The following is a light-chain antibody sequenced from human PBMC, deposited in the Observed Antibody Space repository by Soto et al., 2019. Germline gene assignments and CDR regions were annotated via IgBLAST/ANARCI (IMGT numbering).Light chain of an antibody. J-gene: IGLJ2*01. V-gene: IGLV2-8*01. CDR1: SSDVGGYNY. CDR2: EVS. CDR3: SSYAGSYTVV. Sequence: QSALTQPPSASGSPGQSVTISCTGTSSDVGGYNYVSWYQQHPGKAPKLMIYEVSQRPSGVPDRFSGSKSGNTASLTVSGLQNEDEADYYCSSYAGSYTVVFGGGTKVTVL.